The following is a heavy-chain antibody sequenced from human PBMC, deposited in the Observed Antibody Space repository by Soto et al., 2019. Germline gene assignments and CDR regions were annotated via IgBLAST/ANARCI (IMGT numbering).Heavy chain of an antibody. CDR1: GYTFVDYA. CDR3: TRENIVAENWFDP. D-gene: IGHD5-12*01. J-gene: IGHJ5*02. V-gene: IGHV1-3*01. CDR2: MNPNTGNI. Sequence: QVRLVQSGAEVKRPGASVKVSCRVSGYTFVDYALHWARQAPGHGLEWVGWMNPNTGNIKYSHKLEDRVSITRATAMSTAYIELRGLRSEDTAVYFCTRENIVAENWFDPWGQGNLVTVSS.